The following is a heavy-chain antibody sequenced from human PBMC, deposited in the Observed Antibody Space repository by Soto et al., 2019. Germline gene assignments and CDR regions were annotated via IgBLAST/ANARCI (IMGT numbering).Heavy chain of an antibody. CDR2: ISYDGSNK. D-gene: IGHD3-10*01. J-gene: IGHJ4*02. Sequence: GGSLRLSCAASGFTFSSYAMHWVRQALGKGLEWVAVISYDGSNKYYADSVKGRFTISRDNSKNTLYLQMNSLRAEDTAVYYCASSFLTMVRGVIITGGVDYWGQGTLVTVSS. CDR1: GFTFSSYA. CDR3: ASSFLTMVRGVIITGGVDY. V-gene: IGHV3-30-3*01.